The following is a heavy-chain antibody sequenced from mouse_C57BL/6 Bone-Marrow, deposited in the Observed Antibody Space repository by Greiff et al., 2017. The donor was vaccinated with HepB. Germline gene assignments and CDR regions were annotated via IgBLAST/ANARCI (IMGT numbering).Heavy chain of an antibody. CDR1: GFTFSSYT. CDR3: ARHEEIYYDYDWFAY. J-gene: IGHJ3*01. D-gene: IGHD2-4*01. CDR2: ISGGGGNT. V-gene: IGHV5-9*01. Sequence: EVKLMESGGGLVKPGGSLKLSCAASGFTFSSYTMSWVRQTPEKRLEWVATISGGGGNTYYPDSVKGRFTISRDNAKNTLYLQMSSLRSEDTALYYCARHEEIYYDYDWFAYWGQGTLVTVSA.